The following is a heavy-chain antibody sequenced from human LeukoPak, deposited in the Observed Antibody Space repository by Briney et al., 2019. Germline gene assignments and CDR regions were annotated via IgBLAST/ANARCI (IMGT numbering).Heavy chain of an antibody. CDR3: MRGDGSPNWYFDL. CDR1: GFSVRDDY. D-gene: IGHD5-24*01. V-gene: IGHV3-53*04. CDR2: MYSGGST. J-gene: IGHJ2*01. Sequence: GGSLRLSCAASGFSVRDDYMSWVRQAPGKGLEWVSLMYSGGSTYYADSVKGRFMMSRLSSKNTLFLQINSLRTDDTAVYYCMRGDGSPNWYFDLWGRGTLVTVSS.